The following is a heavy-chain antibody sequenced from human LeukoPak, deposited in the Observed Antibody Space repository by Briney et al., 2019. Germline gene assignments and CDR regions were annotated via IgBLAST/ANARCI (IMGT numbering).Heavy chain of an antibody. Sequence: SDTLSLTCSVSGGSISSYYCSWIRQPPGKGLEWSGYIYYIGSTDYNPSLKSRATISVDTSKNQFSLKLSSVTAADTAVYYCARVPINGYISELHFDLWGRGTLVAVSS. CDR2: IYYIGST. D-gene: IGHD5-24*01. CDR3: ARVPINGYISELHFDL. V-gene: IGHV4-59*07. CDR1: GGSISSYY. J-gene: IGHJ2*01.